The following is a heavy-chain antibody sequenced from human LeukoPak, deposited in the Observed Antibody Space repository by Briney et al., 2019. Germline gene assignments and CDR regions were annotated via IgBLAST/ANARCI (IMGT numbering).Heavy chain of an antibody. D-gene: IGHD2-2*01. CDR3: ARRLTQYDCFDP. J-gene: IGHJ5*02. CDR1: GDSVSSNSVT. V-gene: IGHV6-1*01. CDR2: TYYRSTWYN. Sequence: SQTLSLTCAVSGDSVSSNSVTWNWIRQSPSRGLEWLGRTYYRSTWYNDYAVSVRGRITVNPDTSKNQFSLHLNSVTPEDTAVYYCARRLTQYDCFDPWGQGILVTVSS.